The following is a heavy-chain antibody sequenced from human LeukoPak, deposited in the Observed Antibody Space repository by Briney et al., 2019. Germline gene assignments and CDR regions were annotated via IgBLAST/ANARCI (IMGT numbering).Heavy chain of an antibody. CDR2: IYYSGST. J-gene: IGHJ3*02. CDR1: GGSLSSYY. CDR3: ARVAVREGWELMSGDAFDI. D-gene: IGHD1-26*01. V-gene: IGHV4-59*01. Sequence: SETLSLTSTVSGGSLSSYYWSWIRQPPGKGLEWIGYIYYSGSTNYNPSLKSRVTISVDTSKNQFSLKLSSVTAADTAVYYCARVAVREGWELMSGDAFDIWGQGTMVTVSS.